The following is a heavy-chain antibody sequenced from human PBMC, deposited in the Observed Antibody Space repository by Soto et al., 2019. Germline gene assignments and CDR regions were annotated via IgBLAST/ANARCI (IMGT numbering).Heavy chain of an antibody. CDR2: ISAHNGNT. J-gene: IGHJ4*02. D-gene: IGHD6-6*01. Sequence: QVHLVQSGAEVKKPGASVKVSCKGSGYTFTSYGITWVRQAPGPGLEWMGWISAHNGNTNYAQKLQGRVTVTRDTSTSTAYMELRSRRSDDTAVYYCARGRDGDYWGQGALVTVSS. CDR3: ARGRDGDY. V-gene: IGHV1-18*01. CDR1: GYTFTSYG.